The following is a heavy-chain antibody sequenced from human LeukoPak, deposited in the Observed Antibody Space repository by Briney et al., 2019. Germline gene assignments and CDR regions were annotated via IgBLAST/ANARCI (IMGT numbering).Heavy chain of an antibody. V-gene: IGHV4-39*01. J-gene: IGHJ5*02. D-gene: IGHD3-22*01. CDR2: IYYSGST. CDR1: GGSISSSSYY. CDR3: ARATGVRVRYDSSGKPFDP. Sequence: SETLSLTCTVSGGSISSSSYYWGWIRQPPGKGLEWIGSIYYSGSTYYNPSLKSRVTISVDTSKNQFSLQLNSVTPEDTAVYYCARATGVRVRYDSSGKPFDPWGQGTLVTVSS.